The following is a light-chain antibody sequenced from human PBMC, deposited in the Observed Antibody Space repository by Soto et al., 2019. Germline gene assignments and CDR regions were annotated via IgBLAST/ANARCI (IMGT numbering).Light chain of an antibody. CDR1: SSDAGGYNY. CDR3: SSYTSSSTLV. V-gene: IGLV2-14*01. CDR2: DVS. J-gene: IGLJ2*01. Sequence: QSALTQPASVSGSPGQSITISCTGISSDAGGYNYVSWYQQHPGKAPKLMIYDVSNRPSGVSNRFSGSKSGNTASLTISGLQAEDEADYYCSSYTSSSTLVFGGGTKLTVL.